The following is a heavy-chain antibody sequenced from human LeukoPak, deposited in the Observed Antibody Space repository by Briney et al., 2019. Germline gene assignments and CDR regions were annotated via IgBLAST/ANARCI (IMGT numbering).Heavy chain of an antibody. D-gene: IGHD2-2*01. CDR1: GGTFSSYA. CDR3: ARDLGYCSSTSCSSTGEEDAFDI. CDR2: IIPIFGTA. J-gene: IGHJ3*02. V-gene: IGHV1-69*13. Sequence: GASVKVSCKASGGTFSSYAISWVRQAPGQGLEWMGGIIPIFGTANYAQKFQGRVTITADESTSTAYMELSSLRSEDTAVYYWARDLGYCSSTSCSSTGEEDAFDIWGQGTMVTVSS.